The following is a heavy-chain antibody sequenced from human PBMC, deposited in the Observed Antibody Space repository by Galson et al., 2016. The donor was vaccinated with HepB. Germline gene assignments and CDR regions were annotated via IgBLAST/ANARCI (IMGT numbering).Heavy chain of an antibody. J-gene: IGHJ4*02. D-gene: IGHD2-21*02. CDR1: GFTFSRCG. CDR2: ISSDGGDT. CDR3: AKLDCGRDCPRDD. Sequence: SLRLSCAASGFTFSRCGMHWVRQAPGKGLEWVAVISSDGGDTHYAESVKGRFTVSRDNSKNTLFLQLNSLRVEDTAVYYCAKLDCGRDCPRDDWGQGTQVTVS. V-gene: IGHV3-30*19.